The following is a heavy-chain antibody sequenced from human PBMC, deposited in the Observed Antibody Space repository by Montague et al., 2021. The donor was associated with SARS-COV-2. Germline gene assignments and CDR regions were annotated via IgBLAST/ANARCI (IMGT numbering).Heavy chain of an antibody. CDR3: ASPTYYYDSSGSDAFDI. Sequence: SETLSLTCTVSGGSISSSNYYWGWIRQPPGKGLVWIGSIYYSGSTYYNPSLKSRVTISVDKSKNQFYLKLSSVTAADTAVYYCASPTYYYDSSGSDAFDIWGQGTLVTVSS. V-gene: IGHV4-39*01. D-gene: IGHD3-22*01. CDR2: IYYSGST. CDR1: GGSISSSNYY. J-gene: IGHJ4*02.